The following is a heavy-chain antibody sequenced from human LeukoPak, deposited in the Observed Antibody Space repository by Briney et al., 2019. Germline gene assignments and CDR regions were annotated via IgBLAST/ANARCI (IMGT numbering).Heavy chain of an antibody. CDR2: ISYIGTT. D-gene: IGHD4-17*01. Sequence: SETLSLTCAVSGDSFSSHYWTWIRQPPGRGLEWIGYISYIGTTNYSPSLKSRVTISIDTSKNQFSLKLSSVTTADTAVYYCARDLVTVTKGFDIWGRGTRVSGSS. V-gene: IGHV4-59*11. CDR3: ARDLVTVTKGFDI. J-gene: IGHJ3*02. CDR1: GDSFSSHY.